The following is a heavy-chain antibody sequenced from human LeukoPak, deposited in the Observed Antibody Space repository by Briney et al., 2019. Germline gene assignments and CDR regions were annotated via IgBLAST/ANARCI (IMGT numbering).Heavy chain of an antibody. J-gene: IGHJ6*02. CDR3: ARSYYDYVWGSYRSYNYYYYYGMDV. V-gene: IGHV4-34*01. CDR2: INHSGST. Sequence: SETLSITCAVYGGSFSGYYWSWIRQPPGKGLEWIGEINHSGSTNYNPSLKSRVTISVDTSKNQFSLKLSSVTAADTAVYYCARSYYDYVWGSYRSYNYYYYYGMDVWGQGTTVTVSS. D-gene: IGHD3-16*02. CDR1: GGSFSGYY.